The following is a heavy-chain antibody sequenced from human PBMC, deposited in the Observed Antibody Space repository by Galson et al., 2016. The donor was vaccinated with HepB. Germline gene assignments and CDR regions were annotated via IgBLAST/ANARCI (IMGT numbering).Heavy chain of an antibody. CDR3: ARVRGAGDYEDGFDV. V-gene: IGHV1-46*01. CDR2: ISPSLDST. Sequence: SVKVSCKASGYTFTSHYLHWVRQAPGQGPEWMGIISPSLDSTTYARKFQGRVTMTKDKPSSTIYMELSSLTSEDTAVYYCARVRGAGDYEDGFDVWGQGTMVIVSS. D-gene: IGHD4-17*01. CDR1: GYTFTSHY. J-gene: IGHJ3*01.